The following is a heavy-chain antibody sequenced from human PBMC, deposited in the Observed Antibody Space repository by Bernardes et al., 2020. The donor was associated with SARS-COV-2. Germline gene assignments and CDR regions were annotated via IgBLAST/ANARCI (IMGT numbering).Heavy chain of an antibody. CDR1: GITFSDYY. J-gene: IGHJ4*02. D-gene: IGHD6-19*01. CDR3: ARAMAGKNYFDS. CDR2: ISASGTTM. V-gene: IGHV3-11*01. Sequence: GGSLRISCAASGITFSDYYMSWIRQAPGKGLEWVSYISASGTTMYYADSVKGRFTISRDNAKNSLFLQMNSLRAEDTAVYYCARAMAGKNYFDSWGQGTLVTVSS.